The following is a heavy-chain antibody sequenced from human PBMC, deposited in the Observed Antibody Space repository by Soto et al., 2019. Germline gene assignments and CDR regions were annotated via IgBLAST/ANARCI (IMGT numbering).Heavy chain of an antibody. CDR3: ARDRGLGSGWYGWFDP. V-gene: IGHV4-59*01. D-gene: IGHD6-19*01. CDR2: IYYSEST. J-gene: IGHJ5*02. CDR1: GGSISSYF. Sequence: LPETLSLTCTVSGGSISSYFWSWIRQHPGKGLEWIGYIYYSESTNYNPSLKSRVTISVDTSKNQFSLKLSSVTAADTAVYYCARDRGLGSGWYGWFDPWGQGTLVTVSS.